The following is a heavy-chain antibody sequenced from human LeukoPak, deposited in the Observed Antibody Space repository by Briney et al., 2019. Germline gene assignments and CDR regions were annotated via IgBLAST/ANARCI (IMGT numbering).Heavy chain of an antibody. J-gene: IGHJ4*02. V-gene: IGHV3-7*03. Sequence: GGSLRLSCTASGFIFSGSWMTWIRQAPGKGLGWVAIIKRDGSEKYYVDSMKGRFTISRDNAKNSLFLQMNSLRAEDTAIYYCTTDTWYSAGHWGQGTLVTVSS. D-gene: IGHD2-15*01. CDR1: GFIFSGSW. CDR3: TTDTWYSAGH. CDR2: IKRDGSEK.